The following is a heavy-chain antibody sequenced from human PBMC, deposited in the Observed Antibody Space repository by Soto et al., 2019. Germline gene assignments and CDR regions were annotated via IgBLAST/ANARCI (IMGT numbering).Heavy chain of an antibody. Sequence: QVQLQESGPGLVKPSETLSLTCSVSGGSITSHYCSWFRQPPGKGLEWIGYIHHSGSTSYNPSLKSRVPMSVDTSKNPFSLKVNSVTAADTALYYCARQGFGQFHGLVDVWGPGTTVTVSS. CDR3: ARQGFGQFHGLVDV. CDR2: IHHSGST. J-gene: IGHJ6*02. D-gene: IGHD3-10*01. CDR1: GGSITSHY. V-gene: IGHV4-59*08.